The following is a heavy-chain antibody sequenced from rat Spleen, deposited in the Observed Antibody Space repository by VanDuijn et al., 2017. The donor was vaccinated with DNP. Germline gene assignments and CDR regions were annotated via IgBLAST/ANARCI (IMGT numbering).Heavy chain of an antibody. J-gene: IGHJ3*01. CDR1: GLTFSDYA. D-gene: IGHD1-9*01. CDR3: VRVEYSGYKSFVY. V-gene: IGHV5S13*01. CDR2: ISTGGGNT. Sequence: EVQLVESGGGLVQPGRSLKLSCAGSGLTFSDYAMAWVRQAPTKGLEWVASISTGGGNTYYRDSVKGRLTISRDNAKNTQYLQMDSLRSEDTATYYCVRVEYSGYKSFVYWGQGTLVTVSS.